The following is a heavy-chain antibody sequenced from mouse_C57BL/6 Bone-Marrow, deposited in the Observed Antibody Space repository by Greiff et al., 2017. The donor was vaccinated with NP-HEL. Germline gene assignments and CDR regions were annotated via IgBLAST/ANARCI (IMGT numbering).Heavy chain of an antibody. CDR1: GYSITSGYY. CDR3: AREGYYAWFAY. D-gene: IGHD2-3*01. V-gene: IGHV3-6*01. Sequence: DVQLQESGPGLVKPSQSLSLTCSVTGYSITSGYYWNWIRQFPGNKLEWMGYISYDGSNNYNPSLKNRISITRDTSKNQFFLKLNSVTTEDTATYYCAREGYYAWFAYWGQGTLVTVSA. J-gene: IGHJ3*01. CDR2: ISYDGSN.